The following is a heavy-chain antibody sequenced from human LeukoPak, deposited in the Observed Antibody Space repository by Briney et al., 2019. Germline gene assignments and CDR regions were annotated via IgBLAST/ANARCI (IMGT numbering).Heavy chain of an antibody. Sequence: PSETLSLTCTVSGGSISSSSYYWGWIRQPPGKGLEWIGSIYYSGSTYYNPSPKSRVTISVDTSKNQFSLKLSSVTAADTAVYYCARGRYSSSPPRDWFDPWGQGTLVTVSS. CDR3: ARGRYSSSPPRDWFDP. V-gene: IGHV4-39*07. CDR2: IYYSGST. D-gene: IGHD6-13*01. CDR1: GGSISSSSYY. J-gene: IGHJ5*02.